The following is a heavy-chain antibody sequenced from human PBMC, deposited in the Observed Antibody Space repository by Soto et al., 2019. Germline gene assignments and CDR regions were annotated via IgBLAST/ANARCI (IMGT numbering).Heavy chain of an antibody. D-gene: IGHD1-26*01. V-gene: IGHV2-5*01. CDR2: ISWKDDK. Sequence: QITLKESGPTLVKPTQTLTLTCTYSGFSLTTSGAGVGGIRQPPGKALEWLALISWKDDKRYNPGLESRLTITKDTSKNQVILTLTNMDPVDTATYFCAHRYGGNYYRWYVDSWCQGTLVTVAS. CDR1: GFSLTTSGAG. CDR3: AHRYGGNYYRWYVDS. J-gene: IGHJ4*02.